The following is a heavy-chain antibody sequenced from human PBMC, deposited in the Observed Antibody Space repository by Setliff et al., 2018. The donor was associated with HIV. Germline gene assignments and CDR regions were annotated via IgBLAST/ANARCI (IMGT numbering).Heavy chain of an antibody. D-gene: IGHD2-21*01. CDR3: ARDRGGDGYMDS. Sequence: PSETLSLTCTVSGGSISSYYWSWIRQPPGKGLEWIGYIYYSGNTYYNPSLKSRVSMSVDTSKNQFSLKLSSVTAADTAVYYCARDRGGDGYMDSWGQGTLVTVSS. CDR2: IYYSGNT. CDR1: GGSISSYY. V-gene: IGHV4-59*04. J-gene: IGHJ4*02.